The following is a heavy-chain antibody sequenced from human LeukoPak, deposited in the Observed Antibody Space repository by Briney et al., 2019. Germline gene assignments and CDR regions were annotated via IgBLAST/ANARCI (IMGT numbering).Heavy chain of an antibody. CDR3: ARGGYYYGSGSYPY. D-gene: IGHD3-10*01. V-gene: IGHV1-69*05. J-gene: IGHJ4*02. CDR1: GGTFSSYA. Sequence: SVRVSCKASGGTFSSYAISWVRQAPGQGLEWMGGIIPIFGTANYAQKFQGRVTITTDESTSTAYMELSSLRSEDTAVYYCARGGYYYGSGSYPYWGQGTLVTVSS. CDR2: IIPIFGTA.